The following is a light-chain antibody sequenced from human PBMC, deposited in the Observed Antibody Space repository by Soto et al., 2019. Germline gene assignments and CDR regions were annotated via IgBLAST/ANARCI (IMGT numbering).Light chain of an antibody. Sequence: DIQMTQSPSTLSASVGDRVAITCRASQNFNSRLAWYQQKPGKAPKLLIYKASSLESGVPSRFSGSGSGTEFTLTISSLQPDEFAAYYCQQYEIYPITFGQGTRMEIK. J-gene: IGKJ5*01. CDR1: QNFNSR. V-gene: IGKV1-5*03. CDR2: KAS. CDR3: QQYEIYPIT.